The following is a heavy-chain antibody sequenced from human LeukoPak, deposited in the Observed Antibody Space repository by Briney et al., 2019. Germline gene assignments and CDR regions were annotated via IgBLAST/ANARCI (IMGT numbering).Heavy chain of an antibody. D-gene: IGHD5-18*01. V-gene: IGHV3-23*01. CDR1: GFSFSGYA. CDR2: IGTSGGST. CDR3: ARKEVETAMVFSGV. Sequence: PGGSLRLSCAASGFSFSGYAMSWVRQAPGKGLEWVSGIGTSGGSTFYADSVKGRFTISRDNSKNTLYLQMNSLRAEDTAVYYCARKEVETAMVFSGVWGQGTTVTVSS. J-gene: IGHJ6*02.